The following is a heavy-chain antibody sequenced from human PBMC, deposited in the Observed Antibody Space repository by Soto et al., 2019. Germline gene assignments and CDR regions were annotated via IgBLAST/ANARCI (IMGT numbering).Heavy chain of an antibody. D-gene: IGHD1-1*01. CDR1: GYTFTGYY. V-gene: IGHV1-2*04. J-gene: IGHJ6*02. Sequence: QVQLVQSGAEVKKPGASVKVSCKASGYTFTGYYMHWVRQAPGQGLEWMGWINPNSGGTNYAQKFQGWVTMTRDTSISPAYMELSRLRSDDTAVYYCAREAYNWNDSGENYYGMDVWGQGTTVTVSS. CDR3: AREAYNWNDSGENYYGMDV. CDR2: INPNSGGT.